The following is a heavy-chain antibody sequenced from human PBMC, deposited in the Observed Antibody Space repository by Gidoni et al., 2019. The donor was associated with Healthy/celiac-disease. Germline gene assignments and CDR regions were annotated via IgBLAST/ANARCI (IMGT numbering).Heavy chain of an antibody. D-gene: IGHD3-10*01. V-gene: IGHV3-33*01. CDR1: GFTFSSYG. CDR2: IWYDGSNK. J-gene: IGHJ4*02. Sequence: QVQLVESGGGVVQPGRSLRLSCAASGFTFSSYGMHWVRQAPGKGLEWVAVIWYDGSNKYCADSVKGRFTISRDNSKNTLYLQMNSLRAEDTAVYYCARDHITMVRGVPPGYWGQGTLVTVSS. CDR3: ARDHITMVRGVPPGY.